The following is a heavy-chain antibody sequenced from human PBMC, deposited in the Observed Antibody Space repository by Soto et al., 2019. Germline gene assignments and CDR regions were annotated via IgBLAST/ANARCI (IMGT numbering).Heavy chain of an antibody. CDR1: GFPFRSYG. CDR2: ISSSSGNTI. Sequence: GSLRLSCAASGFPFRSYGINWVRPAPGKGLEWVSYISSSSGNTIYYADSVKGRFTISRDNAKNSLYLQMSSLRAEDTALYSCARDLGDDLVGGDSDYWGRGPLVTVSS. D-gene: IGHD3-10*01. CDR3: ARDLGDDLVGGDSDY. V-gene: IGHV3-48*01. J-gene: IGHJ4*02.